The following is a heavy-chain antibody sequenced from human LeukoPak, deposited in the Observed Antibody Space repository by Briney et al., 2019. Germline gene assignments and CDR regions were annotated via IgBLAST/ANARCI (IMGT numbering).Heavy chain of an antibody. CDR1: GYTFTSYY. D-gene: IGHD3-3*01. Sequence: ASVKVSCKASGYTFTSYYMHWVRQAPGQGLEWMGRINPNSGGTNYAQKFQGRVTMTRDTSISTAYMELSRLRSDDTAVYYCARGITIFGVALDAFDIWGQGTMVTVSS. CDR2: INPNSGGT. V-gene: IGHV1-2*06. J-gene: IGHJ3*02. CDR3: ARGITIFGVALDAFDI.